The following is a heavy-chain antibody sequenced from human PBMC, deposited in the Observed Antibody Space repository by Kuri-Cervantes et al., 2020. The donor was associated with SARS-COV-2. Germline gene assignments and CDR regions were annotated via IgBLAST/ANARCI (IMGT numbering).Heavy chain of an antibody. Sequence: GESLKISCAASGFTFSSYAMHWVRQASGKGLEWVGRIRSKANSYATAYAASVKGRFTISRDDSKNTAYLQMNSLKTEDTAVYYCTRHDIWGQGTMVTVSS. CDR1: GFTFSSYA. CDR3: TRHDI. V-gene: IGHV3-73*01. J-gene: IGHJ3*02. CDR2: IRSKANSYAT.